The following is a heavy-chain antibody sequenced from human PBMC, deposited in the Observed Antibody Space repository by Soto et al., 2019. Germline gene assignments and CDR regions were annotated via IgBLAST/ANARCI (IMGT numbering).Heavy chain of an antibody. D-gene: IGHD5-18*01. CDR1: GFTFDNYA. V-gene: IGHV3-23*01. J-gene: IGHJ4*02. Sequence: GGSLRLSCAASGFTFDNYAMAWVRQAPGKGLEWVSVITSGSSTTNYADSVKGRFTISRDNSKNAVWLQMNSLRAEDTAVYYCAKSRGNIFGFLDYWGQGTLVTVSS. CDR2: ITSGSSTT. CDR3: AKSRGNIFGFLDY.